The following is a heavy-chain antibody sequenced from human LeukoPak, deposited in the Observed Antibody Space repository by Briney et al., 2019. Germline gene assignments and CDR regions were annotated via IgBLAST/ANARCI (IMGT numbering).Heavy chain of an antibody. D-gene: IGHD3-22*01. V-gene: IGHV3-33*01. CDR2: IWYDGSNK. CDR3: ARDRSDYYDRYYYYSAMDV. J-gene: IGHJ6*02. Sequence: GRSLRLSCAASGFTFSSYGMHWVRQAPGKGLDWVAVIWYDGSNKYYADSVKGRFTISRDNSKNTLYLQMNSLRAEDTAVYYCARDRSDYYDRYYYYSAMDVWGQGTTVTVSS. CDR1: GFTFSSYG.